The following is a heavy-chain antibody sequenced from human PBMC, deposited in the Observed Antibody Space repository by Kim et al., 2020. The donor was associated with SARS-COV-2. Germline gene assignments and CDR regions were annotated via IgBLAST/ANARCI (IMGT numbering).Heavy chain of an antibody. D-gene: IGHD1-26*01. V-gene: IGHV3-49*02. J-gene: IGHJ4*02. CDR2: GTT. Sequence: GTTEYAASVKGRFTISRDDSKSIAYLQMNSLKTEDTAVYYCTRGRWELPHWGQGTLVTSPQ. CDR3: TRGRWELPH.